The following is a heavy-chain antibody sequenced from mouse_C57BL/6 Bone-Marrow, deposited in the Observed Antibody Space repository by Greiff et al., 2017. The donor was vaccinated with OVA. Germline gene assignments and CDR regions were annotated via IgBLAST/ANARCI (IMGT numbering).Heavy chain of an antibody. CDR3: ARGGTSPFAY. CDR2: INPSTGGT. V-gene: IGHV1-42*01. Sequence: VQLQQSGPELVKPGASVKISCKASGYSFTGYYMNWVKQSPEKSLEWIGEINPSTGGTTYNQKFKAKATVTVDKSSSTAYMQLKSLTSEDSAVYYCARGGTSPFAYWCQGTLVTVSA. J-gene: IGHJ3*01. CDR1: GYSFTGYY. D-gene: IGHD4-1*01.